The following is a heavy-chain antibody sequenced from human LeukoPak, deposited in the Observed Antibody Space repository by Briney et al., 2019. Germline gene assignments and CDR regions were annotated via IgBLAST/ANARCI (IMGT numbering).Heavy chain of an antibody. J-gene: IGHJ4*02. V-gene: IGHV1-2*02. D-gene: IGHD1-26*01. Sequence: GASVKVSCKASGYTFTDYYMHWVRQAPGQGLEWMGWINPKSGGTNYALKFLGRLTMTRDTSISTAYMELSRLRSDDTAVYYCARVKWRGGSPFDYWRQGTLVTVSP. CDR2: INPKSGGT. CDR1: GYTFTDYY. CDR3: ARVKWRGGSPFDY.